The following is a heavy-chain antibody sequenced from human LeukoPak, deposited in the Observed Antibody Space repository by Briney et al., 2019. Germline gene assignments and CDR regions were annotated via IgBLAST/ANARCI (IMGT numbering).Heavy chain of an antibody. Sequence: QPGRSLRLSCAASGFIFSDYGMHWVRQAPGKGLEWVAVVWNNGSNTYYGDSVKGLFTISRDDSKNTVYLEMNSLRAEDTAVYYCARDNAGPVKHLDAFDLWGQGTMVTVAS. CDR3: ARDNAGPVKHLDAFDL. V-gene: IGHV3-33*01. D-gene: IGHD6-19*01. CDR1: GFIFSDYG. CDR2: VWNNGSNT. J-gene: IGHJ3*01.